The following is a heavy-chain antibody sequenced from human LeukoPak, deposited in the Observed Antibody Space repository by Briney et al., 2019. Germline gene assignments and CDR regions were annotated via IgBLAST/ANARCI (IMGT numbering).Heavy chain of an antibody. CDR3: AKDWERWLQFMGDY. J-gene: IGHJ4*02. CDR2: ISYDGSNK. D-gene: IGHD5-24*01. Sequence: GSLRLSCAASGFTFSSYGMHWVRQAPGKGLEWVAVISYDGSNKYYADSVKGRFTISRDNSKNTLYLQMNSLGAEDTAVYYCAKDWERWLQFMGDYWGQGTLVTVSS. CDR1: GFTFSSYG. V-gene: IGHV3-30*18.